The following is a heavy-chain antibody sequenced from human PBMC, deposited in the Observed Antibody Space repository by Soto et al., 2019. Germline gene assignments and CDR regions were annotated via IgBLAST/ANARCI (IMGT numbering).Heavy chain of an antibody. CDR2: ISWNSGSI. CDR3: SKDRAYCSGGSCCVRIRNDAFDI. V-gene: IGHV3-9*01. D-gene: IGHD2-15*01. CDR1: GFTFDDYA. Sequence: GGSLRLSCAASGFTFDDYAMHWVRQAPGKGLEWVSGISWNSGSIGYADSVKGRFTISRDNAKNSLYLQMNSLRAEDTALYYCSKDRAYCSGGSCCVRIRNDAFDIWGQGTMVTVSS. J-gene: IGHJ3*02.